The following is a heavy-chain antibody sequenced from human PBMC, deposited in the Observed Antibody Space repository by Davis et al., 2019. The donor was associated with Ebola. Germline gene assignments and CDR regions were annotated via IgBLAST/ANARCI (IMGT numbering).Heavy chain of an antibody. CDR1: GGTFSSYA. CDR3: ARGGSGSGWHYFDF. V-gene: IGHV3-30-3*01. Sequence: SCKASGGTFSSYAMHWVRQAPGKGLEWVAVISYDGSNKYYADSVKGRFTISRDNSKNTLYLQMNSLRDEDTAVYYCARGGSGSGWHYFDFWGQGTLVTVSS. CDR2: ISYDGSNK. J-gene: IGHJ4*02. D-gene: IGHD6-19*01.